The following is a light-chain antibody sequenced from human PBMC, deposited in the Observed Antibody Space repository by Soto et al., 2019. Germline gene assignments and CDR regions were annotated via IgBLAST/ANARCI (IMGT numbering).Light chain of an antibody. V-gene: IGLV2-14*03. CDR2: DVY. Sequence: QSALTQPASVSGSPGQSITLSCTGTSRDVGGYNYVSWYQQHPGKAPKLIIYDVYNRPSGVSHRFSGSKSGNTASLTISGLQAEDEADYYCSSYTSSSLVVFGGGTKLTVL. J-gene: IGLJ2*01. CDR1: SRDVGGYNY. CDR3: SSYTSSSLVV.